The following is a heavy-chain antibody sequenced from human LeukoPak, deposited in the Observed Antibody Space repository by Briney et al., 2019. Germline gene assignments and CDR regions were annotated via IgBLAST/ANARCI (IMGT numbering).Heavy chain of an antibody. CDR1: GFTFSSYE. CDR2: ISTSASTI. CDR3: ARRGTSRSSYYFDY. J-gene: IGHJ4*02. V-gene: IGHV3-48*03. Sequence: GGSLRLSCAASGFTFSSYEMNWVRQAPGKGLERVSYISTSASTIYYADSVKGRFTSSRDNAKNSLYLQMNSLRAEDTAVYYCARRGTSRSSYYFDYWGQGTLVTVSS.